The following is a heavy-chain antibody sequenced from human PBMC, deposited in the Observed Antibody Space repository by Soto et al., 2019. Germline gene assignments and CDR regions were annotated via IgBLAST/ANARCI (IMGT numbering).Heavy chain of an antibody. CDR1: GYTFTSYY. V-gene: IGHV1-46*03. J-gene: IGHJ4*02. CDR2: INPSGGST. CDR3: ARVYCSGGSCYSIDY. D-gene: IGHD2-15*01. Sequence: GASVKVSCKASGYTFTSYYMHWVRQAPGQGLEWMGIINPSGGSTSYAQKFQGRVTMTRDTSTSTVYMEPSSLRSEDTAVYYCARVYCSGGSCYSIDYWGQGTLVTSP.